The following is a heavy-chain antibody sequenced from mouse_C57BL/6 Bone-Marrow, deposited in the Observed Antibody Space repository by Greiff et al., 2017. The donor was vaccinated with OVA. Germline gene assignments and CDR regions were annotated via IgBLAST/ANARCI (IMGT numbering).Heavy chain of an antibody. D-gene: IGHD1-1*01. V-gene: IGHV1-82*01. CDR1: GYAFSSSW. J-gene: IGHJ2*01. Sequence: VKLQQSGPELVKPGASVKISCKASGYAFSSSWMNWVKQRPGKGLEWIGRIYPGDGDTNYNGKFKGKATLTADKSSSTAYMQLSSLTSEDSAVYFCARFYYGSSPVFDYWGQGTTLTVSS. CDR3: ARFYYGSSPVFDY. CDR2: IYPGDGDT.